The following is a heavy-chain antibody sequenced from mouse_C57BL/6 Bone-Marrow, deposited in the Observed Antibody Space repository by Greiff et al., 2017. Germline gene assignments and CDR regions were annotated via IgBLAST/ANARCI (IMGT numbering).Heavy chain of an antibody. CDR3: ASASYDYPFDY. CDR2: IYPGDGDT. J-gene: IGHJ2*01. D-gene: IGHD2-4*01. Sequence: VQLQQSGPELVKPGASVKISCKASGYAFSSSWMNWVKQRPGKGLEWIGRIYPGDGDTNYNGKFKGKATLTADKSSSTAYMQLSSLTSEDSAVYYCASASYDYPFDYWGQGTTLTVSS. CDR1: GYAFSSSW. V-gene: IGHV1-82*01.